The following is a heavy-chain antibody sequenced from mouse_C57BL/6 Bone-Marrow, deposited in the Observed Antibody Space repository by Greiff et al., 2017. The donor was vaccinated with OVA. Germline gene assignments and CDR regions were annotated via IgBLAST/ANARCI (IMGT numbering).Heavy chain of an antibody. J-gene: IGHJ1*03. V-gene: IGHV1-74*01. CDR2: IHPSDSDT. D-gene: IGHD2-4*01. CDR1: GYTFTSYW. CDR3: ARSGIYYDYFYWYFDV. Sequence: VQLQQSGAELVKPGASVKVSCKASGYTFTSYWMHWVKQRPGQGLEWIGMIHPSDSDTNYNQKFKGKATLTVDKSSSTAYMLLSSLTSEDSAVYFCARSGIYYDYFYWYFDVWGTGTTVTVSS.